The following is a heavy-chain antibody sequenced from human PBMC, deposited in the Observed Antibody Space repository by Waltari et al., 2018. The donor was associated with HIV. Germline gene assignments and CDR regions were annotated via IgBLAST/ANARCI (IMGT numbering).Heavy chain of an antibody. V-gene: IGHV3-30*18. D-gene: IGHD4-17*01. CDR2: ISYDGSNK. CDR1: GFTFSSYG. Sequence: QVQLVESRGGVVQPGRSLRLSCAASGFTFSSYGMHWVRQAPGKGLGWVVVISYDGSNKDYADSVKGRFTISRDNSKNTLYLQMNSLRAEDTAVYYCAKDRHGVTIYGMDVWGQGTTVTVSS. CDR3: AKDRHGVTIYGMDV. J-gene: IGHJ6*02.